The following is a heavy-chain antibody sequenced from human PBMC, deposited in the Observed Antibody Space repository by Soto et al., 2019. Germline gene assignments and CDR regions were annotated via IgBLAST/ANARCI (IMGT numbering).Heavy chain of an antibody. CDR1: GGTFSSYT. CDR2: IIPILGIA. Sequence: ASVKVSCTASGGTFSSYTISWVRQAPGQGLEWMGRIIPILGIANYAQKFQGRVTITADKSTSTAYMELSSLRSEDTAVYYCARDGLPRPFDYWGQGTLVTVSS. CDR3: ARDGLPRPFDY. J-gene: IGHJ4*02. V-gene: IGHV1-69*04.